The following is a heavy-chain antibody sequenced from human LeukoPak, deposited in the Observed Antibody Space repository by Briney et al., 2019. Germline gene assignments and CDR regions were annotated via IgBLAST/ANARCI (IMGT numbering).Heavy chain of an antibody. V-gene: IGHV1-69*01. CDR2: IIPIFGTA. CDR3: ARGRAGQLLFDY. CDR1: GGTFSSYA. Sequence: GASVKVSCKASGGTFSSYAISWVRQAPGQGLEWMGGIIPIFGTANYAQKFQGRVTITADESTSTAYMELSSLRSEDTAVYYCARGRAGQLLFDYWGQGTLVTVSS. J-gene: IGHJ4*02. D-gene: IGHD2-2*01.